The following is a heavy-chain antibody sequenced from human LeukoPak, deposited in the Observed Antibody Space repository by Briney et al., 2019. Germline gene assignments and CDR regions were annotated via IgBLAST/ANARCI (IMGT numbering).Heavy chain of an antibody. CDR1: GDFISSSNW. CDR3: ASGVPAAHDAFDI. CDR2: IYHSGST. D-gene: IGHD2-2*01. V-gene: IGHV4-4*02. J-gene: IGHJ3*02. Sequence: SETLSLTCAVSGDFISSSNWWSWVRQPPGKGLEWIGEIYHSGSTNYNPSLKSRVTISVDKSKNQFSLKLSSVTGADTAVYYCASGVPAAHDAFDIWGQGTMVTVSS.